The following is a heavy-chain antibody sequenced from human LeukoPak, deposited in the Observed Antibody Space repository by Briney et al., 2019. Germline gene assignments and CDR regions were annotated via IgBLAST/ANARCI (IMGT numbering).Heavy chain of an antibody. CDR1: GGSITGYY. Sequence: SETLSLTCTVSGGSITGYYWSWIRQPPGEGLEWIGYVYHTGSTKYNPSLKSRVTISVDTSKKQLSLKLTSVTAADTAVYYCARAGTTFDWFDPWGQGTLVTVSS. CDR3: ARAGTTFDWFDP. CDR2: VYHTGST. J-gene: IGHJ5*02. V-gene: IGHV4-59*08. D-gene: IGHD1-7*01.